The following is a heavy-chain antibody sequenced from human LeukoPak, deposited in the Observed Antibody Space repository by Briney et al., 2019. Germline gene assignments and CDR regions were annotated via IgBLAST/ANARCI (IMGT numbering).Heavy chain of an antibody. CDR1: GFTFSSYS. CDR3: ARARIGYCSSTSCYGDAFAI. CDR2: ISSSSSYI. D-gene: IGHD2-2*01. Sequence: GGSLRLSCAASGFTFSSYSMNWVRQAPGKGLEWVSSISSSSSYIYYADSVKGRFTISRDNAKNSLYLQMNSLRAEDTAVYYCARARIGYCSSTSCYGDAFAIWGQGTMVTVSS. V-gene: IGHV3-21*01. J-gene: IGHJ3*02.